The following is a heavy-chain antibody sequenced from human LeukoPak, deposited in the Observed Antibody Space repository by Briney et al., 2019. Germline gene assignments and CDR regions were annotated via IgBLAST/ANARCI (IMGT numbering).Heavy chain of an antibody. CDR3: ARDLYYYDSSGYYYYYYGMDV. J-gene: IGHJ6*02. V-gene: IGHV1-3*01. CDR1: GYSFTSYD. Sequence: GASVKVSCKASGYSFTSYDMHWVRQAPGQRLEWMGWINAGNGNTKYSQKFQGRVTITRDTSASTAYMELSSLRSEDTAVYYCARDLYYYDSSGYYYYYYGMDVWGQGTTVTVSS. D-gene: IGHD3-22*01. CDR2: INAGNGNT.